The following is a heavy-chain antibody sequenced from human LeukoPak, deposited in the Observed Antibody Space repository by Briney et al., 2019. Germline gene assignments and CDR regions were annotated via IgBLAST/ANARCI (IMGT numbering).Heavy chain of an antibody. CDR3: ARDPGYYDILTGYYNSVDPDFDY. J-gene: IGHJ4*02. D-gene: IGHD3-9*01. Sequence: SVKVSCKASGGTFSSYAISWVRQAPGQGLEWMGGIIPIFGTANYAQKFQGRVTITADESTSTAYMELSSLRSEDTAVYYCARDPGYYDILTGYYNSVDPDFDYRGQGTLVTVSS. CDR1: GGTFSSYA. V-gene: IGHV1-69*01. CDR2: IIPIFGTA.